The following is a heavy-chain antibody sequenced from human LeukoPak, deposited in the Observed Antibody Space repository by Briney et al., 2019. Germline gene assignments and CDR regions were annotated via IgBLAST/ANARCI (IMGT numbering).Heavy chain of an antibody. V-gene: IGHV3-74*01. CDR3: ARDPDDDAFDI. CDR1: GFTFSSYW. Sequence: GGSLRLSCAASGFTFSSYWTHWVRHAPGKGLVWVSRINSDGSSTSYADSVKGRFTISRDDAKNTLYLQMNSLRAEDTGVYYCARDPDDDAFDIWGQGTMVTVSS. CDR2: INSDGSST. D-gene: IGHD1-14*01. J-gene: IGHJ3*02.